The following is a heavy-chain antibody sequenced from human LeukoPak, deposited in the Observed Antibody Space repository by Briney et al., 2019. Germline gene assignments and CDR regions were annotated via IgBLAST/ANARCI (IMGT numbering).Heavy chain of an antibody. CDR2: INHSGST. CDR3: ARVGTNYDFWSGYPAGDYYYGMDV. V-gene: IGHV4-34*01. CDR1: GGSFSGYY. D-gene: IGHD3-3*01. J-gene: IGHJ6*02. Sequence: SETLSLTCAVYGGSFSGYYWSWIRQPPGTGLEWIGEINHSGSTNYNPSLKSRVTISVDTSKNQFSLKLSSVTAADTAVYYCARVGTNYDFWSGYPAGDYYYGMDVRGQGTTVTVSS.